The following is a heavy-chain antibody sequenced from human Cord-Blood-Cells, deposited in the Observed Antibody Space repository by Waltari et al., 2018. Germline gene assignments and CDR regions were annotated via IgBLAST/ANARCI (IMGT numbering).Heavy chain of an antibody. CDR3: ARLKGQYWAAAGYYFDY. V-gene: IGHV4-39*01. D-gene: IGHD6-13*01. Sequence: QLQLQESGPGLVKPSETLSLTCTVSGGSISSSSYYWGWIRQPPGKGLEWIGSIYYSGGTYSNRSLKSRFTNSVDTSKNQFSLKLSSVTAADTAVYYCARLKGQYWAAAGYYFDYWGQGTLVTVSS. CDR2: IYYSGGT. CDR1: GGSISSSSYY. J-gene: IGHJ4*02.